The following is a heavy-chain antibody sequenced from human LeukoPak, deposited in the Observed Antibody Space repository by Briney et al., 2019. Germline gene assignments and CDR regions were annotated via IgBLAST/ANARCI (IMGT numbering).Heavy chain of an antibody. D-gene: IGHD2-2*01. CDR2: KKEDGSEK. CDR3: AKEDTVVVPAAISDFDY. J-gene: IGHJ4*02. V-gene: IGHV3-7*01. CDR1: GFTFSRYW. Sequence: GGSLRLSWAVSGFTFSRYWMIWVRQAPGKGREGVAKKKEDGSEKKYVDSVMGRFTISRDNAKNSLYLQMNSLRAEDTAVYYCAKEDTVVVPAAISDFDYWGQGTLVTVSS.